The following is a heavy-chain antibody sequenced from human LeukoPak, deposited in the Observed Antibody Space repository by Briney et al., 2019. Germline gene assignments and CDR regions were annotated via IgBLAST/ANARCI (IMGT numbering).Heavy chain of an antibody. CDR1: GGSISSGSYY. D-gene: IGHD3-10*01. CDR2: IYTSGST. CDR3: ARDLVVRGVIGWFDP. V-gene: IGHV4-61*02. Sequence: SETLSRTCTVSGGSISSGSYYWSWIRQPAGKGLEWIGRIYTSGSTNYNPSLKSRVTISVDTSKNQFSLKLSSVTAADTAVYYCARDLVVRGVIGWFDPWGQGTLVTVSS. J-gene: IGHJ5*02.